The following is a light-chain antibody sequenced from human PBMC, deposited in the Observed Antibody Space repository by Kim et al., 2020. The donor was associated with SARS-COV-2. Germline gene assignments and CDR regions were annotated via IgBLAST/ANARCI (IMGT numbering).Light chain of an antibody. CDR3: QVWDSSSDHPVV. CDR1: NIGSKS. J-gene: IGLJ2*01. V-gene: IGLV3-21*04. Sequence: PGKADRVTCRGNNIGSKSVHGYQQKPGQAPVLVIYYDSERPSGIPERVSGSNSGNTATLTISRVEAGDEADYYCQVWDSSSDHPVVFGGGTQLTVL. CDR2: YDS.